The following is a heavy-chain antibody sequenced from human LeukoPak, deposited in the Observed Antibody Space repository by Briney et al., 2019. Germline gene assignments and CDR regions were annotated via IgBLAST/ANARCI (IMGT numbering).Heavy chain of an antibody. J-gene: IGHJ3*02. D-gene: IGHD6-13*01. Sequence: GGSLRLSRAASGFTFSSYSMNWVRQAPGKGLEWVSSISSSSSYIYYADSVKGRFTISRDNAKNSLYLQMNSLRAEDTAVYYCARDRSSSWYSNAFDIWGQGTMVTVSS. CDR2: ISSSSSYI. CDR3: ARDRSSSWYSNAFDI. CDR1: GFTFSSYS. V-gene: IGHV3-21*01.